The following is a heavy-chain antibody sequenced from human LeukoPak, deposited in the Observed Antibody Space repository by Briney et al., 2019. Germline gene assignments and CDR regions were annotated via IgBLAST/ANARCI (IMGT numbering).Heavy chain of an antibody. CDR1: GFTFSSYA. D-gene: IGHD3-10*01. CDR2: ISYDGSNK. CDR3: ARSMAQYYYGSGSLAGGFDY. J-gene: IGHJ4*02. Sequence: PGRSLRLSCAASGFTFSSYAMHWVRQAPGKGLEWVAVISYDGSNKYYADSVKGRFTISRDNSKNTLYLQMNSLRAEDTAVCYCARSMAQYYYGSGSLAGGFDYWGQGTLVTVSS. V-gene: IGHV3-30*01.